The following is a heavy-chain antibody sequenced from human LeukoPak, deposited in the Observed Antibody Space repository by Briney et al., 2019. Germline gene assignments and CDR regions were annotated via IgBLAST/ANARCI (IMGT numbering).Heavy chain of an antibody. V-gene: IGHV1-2*02. J-gene: IGHJ4*02. D-gene: IGHD2-21*01. Sequence: ASVKVSCKASGYTFTGYYMHWVRQAPGQGLEWMGWINPNSGGTNYAQKFQGRVIMTRDTSISTAYMELSRLRSDDTAVYYCAVGIVVVIASDYWGQGTLVTVSS. CDR3: AVGIVVVIASDY. CDR1: GYTFTGYY. CDR2: INPNSGGT.